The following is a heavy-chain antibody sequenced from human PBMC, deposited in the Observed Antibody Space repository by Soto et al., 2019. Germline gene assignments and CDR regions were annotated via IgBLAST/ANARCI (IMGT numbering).Heavy chain of an antibody. CDR1: GFTFSSYW. D-gene: IGHD6-13*01. J-gene: IGHJ5*02. CDR3: ARCVAAAGTGVEVGWFDP. Sequence: PGGSLRLSCAASGFTFSSYWMSWVRQAPGKGLEWVANIKQDGSEKYYVDSVKGRFTISRDNAKNSLYLQMNSLRSEDTAVYYCARCVAAAGTGVEVGWFDPWGQGTLVTVSS. V-gene: IGHV3-7*03. CDR2: IKQDGSEK.